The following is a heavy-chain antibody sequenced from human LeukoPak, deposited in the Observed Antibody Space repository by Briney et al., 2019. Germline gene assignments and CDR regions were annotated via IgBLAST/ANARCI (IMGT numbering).Heavy chain of an antibody. V-gene: IGHV1-3*01. CDR2: INAGNGNT. Sequence: ASVTVSCKASGYTFTSYAMHWVRQAPGQRLEWMGWINAGNGNTKYSQTFQGRVTITRDTSASTAYMELSSLRSEDTAVYYCARSARIITKYYYYYYGMDVWGQGTTVTVS. J-gene: IGHJ6*02. CDR1: GYTFTSYA. CDR3: ARSARIITKYYYYYYGMDV. D-gene: IGHD3-16*01.